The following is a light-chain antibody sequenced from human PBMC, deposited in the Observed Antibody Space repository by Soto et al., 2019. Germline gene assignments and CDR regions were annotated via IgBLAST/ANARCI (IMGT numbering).Light chain of an antibody. CDR3: SSYAGSSTYV. Sequence: QSALTQPPSASGSPGQAVTISCTGTSRDIGGYDFVSWYQVRPGEAPQLIIYNVNGRPSGVPRRFSGSKSGNTASLTVSGLQAVDEADYYCSSYAGSSTYVFGTGTKVTVL. J-gene: IGLJ1*01. CDR1: SRDIGGYDF. V-gene: IGLV2-8*01. CDR2: NVN.